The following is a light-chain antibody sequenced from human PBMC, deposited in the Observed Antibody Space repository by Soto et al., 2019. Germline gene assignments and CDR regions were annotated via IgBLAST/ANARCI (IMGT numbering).Light chain of an antibody. V-gene: IGLV2-14*01. CDR3: SSYTTAFFYV. CDR2: GVT. Sequence: QSVLTQPASVSGSPGQSITISCTGSSSDIGAFNYVAWYQQHPGKAPKLIIHGVTNRPSGVSSRFSGSKSDYTASLTISGLQAEDEADYSCSSYTTAFFYVFGTGTQLTVL. J-gene: IGLJ1*01. CDR1: SSDIGAFNY.